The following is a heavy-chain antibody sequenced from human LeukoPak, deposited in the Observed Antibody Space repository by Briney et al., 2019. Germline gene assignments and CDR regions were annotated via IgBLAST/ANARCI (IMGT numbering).Heavy chain of an antibody. CDR1: GSRFTSYW. CDR3: ARGFGTVTTSHFDY. Sequence: GGSLQISCKGSGSRFTSYWIGWGRLLPGKGREGMGIIYPGDSDTRYSPSFQGQLTISADKSISTAYLQWSSLKASDTAMYYCARGFGTVTTSHFDYWGQGTLVTVSS. CDR2: IYPGDSDT. V-gene: IGHV5-51*01. J-gene: IGHJ4*02. D-gene: IGHD4-11*01.